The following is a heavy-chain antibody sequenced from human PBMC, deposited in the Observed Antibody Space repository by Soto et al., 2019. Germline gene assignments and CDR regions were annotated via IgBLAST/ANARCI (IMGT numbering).Heavy chain of an antibody. CDR2: ISYDGSNK. Sequence: GGSLRLSCAASGFTFSSYGMHWVRQAPGKGLEWVAVISYDGSNKYYADSVKGRFTISRDNSKNTLYLQMNSLRAEDTAVYYCAKANIKSGYCSGGSCYPSYYYYYMDVWGKGTTVTVSS. J-gene: IGHJ6*03. CDR3: AKANIKSGYCSGGSCYPSYYYYYMDV. CDR1: GFTFSSYG. V-gene: IGHV3-30*18. D-gene: IGHD2-15*01.